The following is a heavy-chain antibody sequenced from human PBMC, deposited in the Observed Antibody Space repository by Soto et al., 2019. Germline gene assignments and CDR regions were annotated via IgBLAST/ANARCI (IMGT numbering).Heavy chain of an antibody. D-gene: IGHD1-26*01. V-gene: IGHV3-30*18. Sequence: QVQLVESGGGVVQPGRSLRLSCVASGFTFSTSVMHWVRQPPGKGLEWVALISNDGDETYYGDSVEGRFSISRDNSKNTLYLQMSSLRAEDTAVYFCAKARVRIAGADSFDHWGQGTLVTVSS. CDR1: GFTFSTSV. CDR3: AKARVRIAGADSFDH. J-gene: IGHJ4*02. CDR2: ISNDGDET.